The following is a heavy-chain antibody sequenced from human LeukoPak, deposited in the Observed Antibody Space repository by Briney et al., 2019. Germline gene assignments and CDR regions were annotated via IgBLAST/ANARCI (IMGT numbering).Heavy chain of an antibody. CDR3: ARVTYSRPQPLNWFDP. J-gene: IGHJ5*02. CDR1: GYTFTGYY. D-gene: IGHD2-15*01. CDR2: INPNSGGT. V-gene: IGHV1-2*02. Sequence: GASVKVSCKASGYTFTGYYMHWVRQAPGQGLEWMGWINPNSGGTNYAQKFQGRVTMTRDTSISTAYMELSRLRSDDTAVYYCARVTYSRPQPLNWFDPWGQGTLVTVSS.